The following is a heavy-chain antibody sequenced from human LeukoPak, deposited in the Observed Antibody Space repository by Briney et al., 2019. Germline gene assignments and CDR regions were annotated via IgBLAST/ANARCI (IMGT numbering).Heavy chain of an antibody. V-gene: IGHV4-34*01. CDR2: INHSGST. CDR3: ARQSRFIGQQRGSTP. CDR1: GGSFSGYY. J-gene: IGHJ5*02. Sequence: SETLSLTCAVYGGSFSGYYWSWIRQPPGKGLEWIGEINHSGSTNYNPSLKSRVTISVDTSKNQFSLKLSSVTAADTAVYYCARQSRFIGQQRGSTPWGQGTLVTVSS. D-gene: IGHD3-10*01.